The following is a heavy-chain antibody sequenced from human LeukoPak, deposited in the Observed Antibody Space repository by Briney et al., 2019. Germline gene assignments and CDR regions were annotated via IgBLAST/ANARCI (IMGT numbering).Heavy chain of an antibody. CDR3: ARLTLPGVAGRGWFDA. CDR2: MPFDENVADNEIP. D-gene: IGHD3-3*01. J-gene: IGHJ5*02. Sequence: SETLSLTCKVSGDSISDSGWSWGWVRQFPGKGLEWIGTMPFDENVADNEIPSYNPSLKRRVIISAEKSKNQLSLNVNSVTAADPASYYCARLTLPGVAGRGWFDAWGQGILVIVSS. CDR1: GDSISDSGWS. V-gene: IGHV4-39*01.